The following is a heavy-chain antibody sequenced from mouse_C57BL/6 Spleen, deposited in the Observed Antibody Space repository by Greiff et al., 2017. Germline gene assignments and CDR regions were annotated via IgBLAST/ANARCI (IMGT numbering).Heavy chain of an antibody. CDR2: IDPEDGET. CDR1: GFNIKDYY. V-gene: IGHV14-2*01. Sequence: VQLQQSGAELVKPGASVKLSCTASGFNIKDYYMDWVKQRTEKGLVWVGRIDPEDGETTYAPKFQGKATITADTSTNTAYLQLSSLTSEDTAVYYCASYFHYWGQGTTLTVSS. J-gene: IGHJ2*01. CDR3: ASYFHY.